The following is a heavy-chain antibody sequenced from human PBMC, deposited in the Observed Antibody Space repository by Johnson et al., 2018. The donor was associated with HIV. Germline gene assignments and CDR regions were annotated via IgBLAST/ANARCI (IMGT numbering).Heavy chain of an antibody. V-gene: IGHV3-20*04. CDR3: ARGVAMIVF. J-gene: IGHJ3*01. D-gene: IGHD3-22*01. CDR2: IKWNGDTT. Sequence: VQLVESGGGVIRPGGSLRLSCAASGFTFDDYDMSWVRQAPGKGLEWVSGIKWNGDTTSYVDSLKGRFTISRDNAKNSLYLRMNSLRAEDTAVYYCARGVAMIVFWGQGTMVTVSS. CDR1: GFTFDDYD.